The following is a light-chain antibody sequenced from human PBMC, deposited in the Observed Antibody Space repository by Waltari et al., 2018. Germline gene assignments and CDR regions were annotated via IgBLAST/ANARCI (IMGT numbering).Light chain of an antibody. Sequence: QSALTQPASVSGSSGQSITISCPGTSSDVGGYNYVSWYQQHPGKAPKFMIYDVSKRPSGGSDRFSGSKAGNTASLTISGRQAEDEADYYCSSYTSNNTVVFGGGTKLTVL. CDR1: SSDVGGYNY. CDR2: DVS. V-gene: IGLV2-14*03. J-gene: IGLJ2*01. CDR3: SSYTSNNTVV.